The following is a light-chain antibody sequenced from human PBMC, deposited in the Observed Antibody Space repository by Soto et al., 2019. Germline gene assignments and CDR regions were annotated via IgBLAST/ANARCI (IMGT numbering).Light chain of an antibody. CDR2: AAA. J-gene: IGKJ1*01. CDR3: QQSYRTPPT. Sequence: DIQMTQSPSYLSASVGDRVTITCRASQSISSSLNWYQQKPGKAPKLLIYAAASLQSGVPSRFSGSGSGTDFTLTISSLQPEDFATYYCQQSYRTPPTFGQGTKVDIK. V-gene: IGKV1-39*01. CDR1: QSISSS.